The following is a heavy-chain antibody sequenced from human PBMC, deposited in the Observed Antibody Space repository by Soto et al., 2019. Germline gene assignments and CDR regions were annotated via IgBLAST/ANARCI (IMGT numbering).Heavy chain of an antibody. CDR2: IYYSGST. J-gene: IGHJ6*02. V-gene: IGHV4-31*03. Sequence: TLSLTCTVSGGSISSGGYYWSWIRPHPGKGLEWIGYIYYSGSTYYNPSLKSRVTISVDTSKDQFSLKLSSVTAADTAVYYCARVSRGIAAAGYYYYYYGMDVWGQGTTVTVSS. CDR3: ARVSRGIAAAGYYYYYYGMDV. D-gene: IGHD6-13*01. CDR1: GGSISSGGYY.